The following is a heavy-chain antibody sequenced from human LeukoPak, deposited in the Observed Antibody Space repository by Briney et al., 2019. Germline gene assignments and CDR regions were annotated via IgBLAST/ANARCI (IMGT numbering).Heavy chain of an antibody. CDR3: ARVVTAWSMDV. CDR2: INQDGSEK. CDR1: GSAFRSYY. D-gene: IGHD2-21*02. V-gene: IGHV3-7*01. Sequence: GGSLRLSCAASGSAFRSYYMSWFRRAPGKGLEWVANINQDGSEKFYAGSVKGRFTVSRDNAENSLFLQMNSLRAEDMALYYCARVVTAWSMDVWGKGTTVTVSS. J-gene: IGHJ6*03.